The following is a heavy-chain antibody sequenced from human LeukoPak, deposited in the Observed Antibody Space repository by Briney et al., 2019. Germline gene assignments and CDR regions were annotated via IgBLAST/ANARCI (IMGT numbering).Heavy chain of an antibody. CDR3: ANYCSSSSCHIRRAFDI. CDR1: GFTFSSYA. V-gene: IGHV4-59*05. D-gene: IGHD2-2*02. Sequence: GSLRLSCAASGFTFSSYAISWVRQAPGKGLEWIGTIYYSGSTYYSPSLKSRVALSVDTSKNQFSLKLSSVTAADTAVYYCANYCSSSSCHIRRAFDIWGQGTMVTVSS. CDR2: IYYSGST. J-gene: IGHJ3*02.